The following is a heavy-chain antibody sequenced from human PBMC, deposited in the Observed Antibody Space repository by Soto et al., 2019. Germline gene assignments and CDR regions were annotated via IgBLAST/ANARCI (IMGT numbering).Heavy chain of an antibody. J-gene: IGHJ4*02. Sequence: GASVKVSCKASGYTFTSYAMHWVRQAPGQRLEWMGWINAGNGNTKYSQKFQGRVTITRDTSAGTAYMELSSLRSEDTAVYYCARAKVYCSSTSCYTFYFDYWGQGTLVTVSS. CDR1: GYTFTSYA. D-gene: IGHD2-2*02. CDR3: ARAKVYCSSTSCYTFYFDY. V-gene: IGHV1-3*01. CDR2: INAGNGNT.